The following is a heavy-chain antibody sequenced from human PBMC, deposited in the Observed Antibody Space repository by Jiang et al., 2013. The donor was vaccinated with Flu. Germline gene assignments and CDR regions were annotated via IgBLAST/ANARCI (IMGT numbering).Heavy chain of an antibody. D-gene: IGHD3-3*01. Sequence: SGAEVKKPGASVKVSCKASGYTFTSYGISWVRQAPGQGLEWMGWISAYNGNTNYAQKLQGRVTMTTDTSTSAAYMELRSLRSDDTAVYYCARVEVLRFLEWLLFPDYWGQGTLVTVSS. CDR1: GYTFTSYG. CDR2: ISAYNGNT. J-gene: IGHJ4*02. V-gene: IGHV1-18*01. CDR3: ARVEVLRFLEWLLFPDY.